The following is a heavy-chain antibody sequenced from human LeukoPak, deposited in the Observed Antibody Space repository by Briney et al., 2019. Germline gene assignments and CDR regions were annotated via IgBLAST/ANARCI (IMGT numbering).Heavy chain of an antibody. CDR3: ARLYITMVRGVIITYYMSRWFDP. V-gene: IGHV4-39*07. D-gene: IGHD3-10*01. J-gene: IGHJ5*02. CDR2: IYYSGST. Sequence: PSETLSLTCTVSGGSISSSSYYWGWIRQPPGKGLEWIGSIYYSGSTYYNPSLKSRVTISVDTSKNQFSLKLSSVTAADTAVYYCARLYITMVRGVIITYYMSRWFDPWGHGTLVTVSS. CDR1: GGSISSSSYY.